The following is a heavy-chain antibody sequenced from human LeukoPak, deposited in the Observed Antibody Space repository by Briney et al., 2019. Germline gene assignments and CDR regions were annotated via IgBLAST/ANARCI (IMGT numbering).Heavy chain of an antibody. V-gene: IGHV4-30-2*01. CDR3: ARNYYGSGSYWGGHNWFDP. D-gene: IGHD3-10*01. J-gene: IGHJ5*02. CDR2: IYHSGST. Sequence: SETLSLTCAVSGGSISSGGYSWSWIRQPPGKGLEWIGCIYHSGSTFYNPSLKSRVTISVDRSKNQFSLKLSSVTAADTAVYYCARNYYGSGSYWGGHNWFDPWGQGTLVTVSS. CDR1: GGSISSGGYS.